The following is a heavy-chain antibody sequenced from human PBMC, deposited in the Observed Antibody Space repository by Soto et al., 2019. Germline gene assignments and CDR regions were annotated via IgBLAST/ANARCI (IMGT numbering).Heavy chain of an antibody. CDR1: GFAFSSYD. V-gene: IGHV3-30-3*01. J-gene: IGHJ4*02. D-gene: IGHD3-10*01. CDR3: ARDSGVTTPDY. CDR2: ISYDGSNK. Sequence: LRLSCAASGFAFSSYDMNWVRQAPGKGLEWVAVISYDGSNKYYADSVKGRFTISRDNSKNTLYLQMNTLRGEDTAVYYCARDSGVTTPDYWGQGTLVTVSS.